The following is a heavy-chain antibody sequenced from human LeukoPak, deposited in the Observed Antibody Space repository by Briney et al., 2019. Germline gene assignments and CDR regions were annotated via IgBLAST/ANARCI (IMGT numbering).Heavy chain of an antibody. CDR3: AKSLVPAAWAHDAFDI. D-gene: IGHD2-2*01. J-gene: IGHJ3*02. V-gene: IGHV3-23*01. CDR2: ISGSGGST. Sequence: PGRSLRLSCAASGFTFSSYAMSWVRQAPGKGLEWVSAISGSGGSTYYADSVKGRFTISRDNSKNTLYLQMNSLRAEDTAVYYCAKSLVPAAWAHDAFDIWGQGTMVTVSS. CDR1: GFTFSSYA.